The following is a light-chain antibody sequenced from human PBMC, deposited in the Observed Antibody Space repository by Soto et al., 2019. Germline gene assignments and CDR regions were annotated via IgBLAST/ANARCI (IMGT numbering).Light chain of an antibody. V-gene: IGKV3-20*01. CDR2: AAS. CDR1: QSVTSSY. CDR3: QQSSSSPIT. J-gene: IGKJ5*01. Sequence: EIVLTQSPGTLSLSPGERATLSCRASQSVTSSYLAWYQQKPGQAPRLLMYAASSRATGIPDRFSGSGSGIDFTLTISRLEAEDFAVYYCQQSSSSPITFGQGTRLEIK.